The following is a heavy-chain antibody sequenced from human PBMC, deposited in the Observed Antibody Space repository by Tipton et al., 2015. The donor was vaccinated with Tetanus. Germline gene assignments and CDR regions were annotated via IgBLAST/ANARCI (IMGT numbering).Heavy chain of an antibody. Sequence: QMQLVQSGAEVKKPGASVKVSCKASGYTFTGYYIYWVRQAPGQGLEWMGWIDPNSGGTVYAQKFQGRVTMTRDTSTSTAYMELRSLRSDDTAVYYCARDRGDYIYYGMDVWGPGTTVTVS. V-gene: IGHV1-2*02. CDR3: ARDRGDYIYYGMDV. CDR2: IDPNSGGT. D-gene: IGHD3-22*01. J-gene: IGHJ6*02. CDR1: GYTFTGYY.